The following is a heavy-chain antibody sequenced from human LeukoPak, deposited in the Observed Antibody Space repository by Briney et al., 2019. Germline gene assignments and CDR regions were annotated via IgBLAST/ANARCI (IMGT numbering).Heavy chain of an antibody. CDR3: ATIAGTGWKYFDY. D-gene: IGHD6-13*01. CDR1: GYTLTELS. V-gene: IGHV1-24*01. CDR2: FDPEDGQT. Sequence: VDSMKVSCKVSGYTLTELSMHWVRQAPGKGLEWMGGFDPEDGQTIYAQKFQGRVTMTEDTSTDTAYLELSSLRSEDTAVYYCATIAGTGWKYFDYWGQGTLVPVSS. J-gene: IGHJ4*02.